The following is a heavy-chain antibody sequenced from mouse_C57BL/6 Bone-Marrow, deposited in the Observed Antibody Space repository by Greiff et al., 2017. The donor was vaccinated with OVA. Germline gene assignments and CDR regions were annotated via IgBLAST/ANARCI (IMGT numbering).Heavy chain of an antibody. CDR3: TLLRYYFDY. J-gene: IGHJ2*01. CDR2: IDPETGGT. Sequence: QVQLKESGAELVRPGASVTLSCKASGYTFTDYEMHWVKQTPVHGLEWIGAIDPETGGTAYNQKFKGKAILTADKSSSTAYMELRSLTSEDSAVYYCTLLRYYFDYWGQGTTLTVSS. D-gene: IGHD1-1*01. V-gene: IGHV1-15*01. CDR1: GYTFTDYE.